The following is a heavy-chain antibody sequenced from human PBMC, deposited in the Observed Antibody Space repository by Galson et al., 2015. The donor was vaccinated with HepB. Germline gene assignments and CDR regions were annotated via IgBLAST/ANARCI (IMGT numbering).Heavy chain of an antibody. CDR1: GFTFSSYA. CDR2: ISGSGGST. J-gene: IGHJ4*02. V-gene: IGHV3-23*01. CDR3: AKALLYYYDSSGYYPDY. D-gene: IGHD3-22*01. Sequence: SLRLSCAAPGFTFSSYAMSWVRQAPGKWLEWVSAISGSGGSTYYADSVKGRFTISRDNSKNTLYLQMNSLRAEDPAVYYCAKALLYYYDSSGYYPDYWGQGTLVNVSS.